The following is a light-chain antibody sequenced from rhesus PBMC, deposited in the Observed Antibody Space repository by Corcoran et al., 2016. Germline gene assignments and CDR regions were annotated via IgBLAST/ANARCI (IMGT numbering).Light chain of an antibody. CDR2: KAS. V-gene: IGKV1-22*01. CDR1: PSISRW. Sequence: DIQMTQSPSSLSASVGDTVTITCRASPSISRWLDGYQQKPRKAPKLLIYKASSLQSGVPSRFIGSGSGTAFTLTISSLQPEDFATYYCLQYSSSPYSFGQGTKVEIK. J-gene: IGKJ2*01. CDR3: LQYSSSPYS.